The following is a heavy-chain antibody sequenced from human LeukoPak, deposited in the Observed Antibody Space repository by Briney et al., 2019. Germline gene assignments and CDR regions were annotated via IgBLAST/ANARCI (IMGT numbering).Heavy chain of an antibody. CDR1: VYTFAGYY. CDR2: INPNSGGT. D-gene: IGHD3-10*01. Sequence: GASVKVSCKASVYTFAGYYMHWGRQAPGQGREWMGWINPNSGGTNYAQKFQGRVTMTRDTSISTAYMEMSRLRSDDTAVYYCARAMVRGVIRSYFDYWGQGTLVTVSS. V-gene: IGHV1-2*02. CDR3: ARAMVRGVIRSYFDY. J-gene: IGHJ4*02.